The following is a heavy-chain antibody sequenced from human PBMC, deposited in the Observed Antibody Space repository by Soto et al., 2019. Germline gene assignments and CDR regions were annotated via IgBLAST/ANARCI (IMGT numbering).Heavy chain of an antibody. J-gene: IGHJ4*02. CDR1: GGTFSSYT. V-gene: IGHV1-69*02. Sequence: SVKVSCKASGGTFSSYTISWVRQAPGQGLEWMGRIIPILGIANYAQKFQGRVTITADKSTSTAYMELSSLRSEDTAVYYCARGSGYNWNDGFDYWGQGTLVTVSS. CDR3: ARGSGYNWNDGFDY. CDR2: IIPILGIA. D-gene: IGHD1-1*01.